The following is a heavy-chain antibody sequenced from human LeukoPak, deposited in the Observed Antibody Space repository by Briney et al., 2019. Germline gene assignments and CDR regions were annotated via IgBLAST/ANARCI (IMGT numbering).Heavy chain of an antibody. CDR1: GFTFSGSA. Sequence: GGSLRLSCAASGFTFSGSAMHWVRQASGKGLEWVGRIRSKANSYATAYAASVKGRFTISRDDSKNTAYLQMNSLKTEDTAVYYCTRPDSSGYSGHYWGQGTLVTVSS. D-gene: IGHD3-22*01. V-gene: IGHV3-73*01. CDR3: TRPDSSGYSGHY. CDR2: IRSKANSYAT. J-gene: IGHJ4*02.